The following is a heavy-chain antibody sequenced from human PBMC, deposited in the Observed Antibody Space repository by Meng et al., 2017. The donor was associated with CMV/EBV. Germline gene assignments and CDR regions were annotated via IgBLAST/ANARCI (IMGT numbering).Heavy chain of an antibody. CDR2: ISGSGDST. J-gene: IGHJ4*02. Sequence: GESLKISCAASGFAFSSYAMTWVRQTPGKGLECVSTISGSGDSTNYADSVKGRFAISRDNSKNTLYLQMDSLRAEDTPVYYCAKDSGGYCRGGSCYGTDWGQGVLVTVSS. CDR1: GFAFSSYA. V-gene: IGHV3-23*01. D-gene: IGHD2-15*01. CDR3: AKDSGGYCRGGSCYGTD.